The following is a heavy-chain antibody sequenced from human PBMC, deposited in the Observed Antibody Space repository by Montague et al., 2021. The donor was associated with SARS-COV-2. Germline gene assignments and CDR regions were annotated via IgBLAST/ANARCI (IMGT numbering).Heavy chain of an antibody. J-gene: IGHJ6*02. CDR1: GFIFSSYE. CDR3: ARDRDWDDWCGMDV. Sequence: SRRLSLSASGFIFSSYEMNWVRQAPGKGLEWISHISSSGGGSTKHYTDSVKGRFTISRDNAKNSLYLQMNSLRVEDTAIYYCARDRDWDDWCGMDVWGQGTTVTVSS. V-gene: IGHV3-48*03. CDR2: ISSSGGGSTK. D-gene: IGHD2-21*01.